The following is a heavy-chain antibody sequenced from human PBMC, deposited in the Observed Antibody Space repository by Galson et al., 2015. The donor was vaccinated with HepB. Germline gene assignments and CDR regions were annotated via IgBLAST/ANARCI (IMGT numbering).Heavy chain of an antibody. D-gene: IGHD4-17*01. CDR1: GFTFSLYS. CDR3: ARDPDYGDYVCPLCYGMDV. CDR2: ISSSNTYI. V-gene: IGHV3-21*01. Sequence: SLRLSCAASGFTFSLYSMNWVRQAPGKGLEWVSSISSSNTYIYYADSVKGRFTISRDSPKNSLYLQMNSLRAEDTAVYYCARDPDYGDYVCPLCYGMDVWGQGTTVTVS. J-gene: IGHJ6*02.